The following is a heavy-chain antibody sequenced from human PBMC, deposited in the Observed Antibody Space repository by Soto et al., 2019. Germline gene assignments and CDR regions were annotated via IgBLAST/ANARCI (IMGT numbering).Heavy chain of an antibody. V-gene: IGHV4-59*01. CDR3: ARGSGRGYSYGPYFDY. CDR2: IYYSGST. J-gene: IGHJ4*02. CDR1: GGSISSYY. D-gene: IGHD5-18*01. Sequence: PSETLSLTCTVSGGSISSYYWSWIRQPPGKGLEWIGYIYYSGSTNYNPSLKSRVTISVDTSKNQFSLKLSSVTAADTAVYYCARGSGRGYSYGPYFDYWGQGTLVTVSS.